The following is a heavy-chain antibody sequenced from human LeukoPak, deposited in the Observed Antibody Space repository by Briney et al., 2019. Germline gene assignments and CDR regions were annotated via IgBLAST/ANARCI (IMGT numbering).Heavy chain of an antibody. CDR1: GFTFSSYW. CDR2: INYDGSST. J-gene: IGHJ4*02. CDR3: VKGEGYCSGGGCYRY. D-gene: IGHD2-15*01. Sequence: AGGSLRLSCAASGFTFSSYWMHWIRQVPGKGLTWVSRINYDGSSTMYADSVKGRFTISRDNAKNTLHLQLNSLRVEDTAVYYCVKGEGYCSGGGCYRYWGQGALVSVTS. V-gene: IGHV3-74*03.